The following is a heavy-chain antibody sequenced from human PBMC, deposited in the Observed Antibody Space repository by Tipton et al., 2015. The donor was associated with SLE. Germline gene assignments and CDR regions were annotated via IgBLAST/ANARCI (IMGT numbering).Heavy chain of an antibody. CDR1: RFTFSSYW. J-gene: IGHJ3*02. CDR3: ARWGAAAGTGAFDI. CDR2: IKQDGSEK. Sequence: SLRLSCAASRFTFSSYWMNWVRQAPGKGLEWVANIKQDGSEKYYVDSVKGRFTISRDNAKNSLYLQMNSLRAEDTAVYYCARWGAAAGTGAFDIWGQGTMVTVSS. V-gene: IGHV3-7*04. D-gene: IGHD6-13*01.